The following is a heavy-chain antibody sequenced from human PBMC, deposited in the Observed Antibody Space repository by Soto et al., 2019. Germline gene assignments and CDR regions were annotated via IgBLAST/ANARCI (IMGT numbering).Heavy chain of an antibody. CDR3: ARGLYLKYGQDY. J-gene: IGHJ4*02. CDR1: GFTFSSYW. CDR2: INGDGGST. V-gene: IGHV3-74*01. Sequence: EVQLVESGGGLVQTGGSLRLSCAASGFTFSSYWMHWVRQAPGKGVVWVSGINGDGGSTNYADSVKGRFTISRDNAKNTVYLQVDSLRAEDTAVYYCARGLYLKYGQDYWGQGTLVTVSS. D-gene: IGHD2-2*01.